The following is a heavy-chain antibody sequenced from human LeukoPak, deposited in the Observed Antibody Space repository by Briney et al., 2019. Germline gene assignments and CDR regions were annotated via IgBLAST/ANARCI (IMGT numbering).Heavy chain of an antibody. D-gene: IGHD2-8*01. CDR2: ISRDGDNE. V-gene: IGHV3-30*01. CDR3: ATDKYCTPTDCLHGRFYFDN. J-gene: IGHJ4*02. CDR1: GCPFNTYA. Sequence: GRSLRLSCAASGCPFNTYAMHWVRQAPGKGLEWVALISRDGDNEYYADSVKGRFTISRDNSKNTLSLQVNTLRVEDTAVYSCATDKYCTPTDCLHGRFYFDNWGQGTLVTVSS.